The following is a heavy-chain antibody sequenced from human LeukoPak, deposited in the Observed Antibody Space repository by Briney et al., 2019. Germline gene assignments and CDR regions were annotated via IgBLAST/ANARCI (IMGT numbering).Heavy chain of an antibody. V-gene: IGHV3-48*01. J-gene: IGHJ4*02. Sequence: GGSLRLSCAASGFTFDSYSMNWVRQAPGKGLEWVSYISSDSNTIYYSDSVKGRFTISRDNAKNSLYLQMNSLRAEDTAVYYCARGYSSSSGFHFDYWGQGTLVTVSS. CDR2: ISSDSNTI. CDR1: GFTFDSYS. CDR3: ARGYSSSSGFHFDY. D-gene: IGHD6-6*01.